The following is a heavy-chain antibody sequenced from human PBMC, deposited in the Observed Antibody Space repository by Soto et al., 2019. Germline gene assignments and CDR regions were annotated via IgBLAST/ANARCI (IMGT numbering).Heavy chain of an antibody. Sequence: QVQLVQSGAEVKKPGASVKVSCKTSGYTFTNFGLSWVRQAPGQGLEWMGWISAYNGNTNYAQNFEGTVTTTTDTSTRTPSTQLTSLPPDDTPVSHCARGGTAIDCWGQGPLVTVSS. J-gene: IGHJ4*02. V-gene: IGHV1-18*01. D-gene: IGHD2-21*02. CDR3: ARGGTAIDC. CDR2: ISAYNGNT. CDR1: GYTFTNFG.